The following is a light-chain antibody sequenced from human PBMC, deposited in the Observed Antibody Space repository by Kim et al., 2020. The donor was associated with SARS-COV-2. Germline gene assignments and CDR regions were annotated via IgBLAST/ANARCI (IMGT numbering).Light chain of an antibody. CDR3: SSYANSSTLV. Sequence: GQSITISCTGTSSDVGDHNYISWYQQHPGEAPKLMIYDVSKRPSGVSHRFSGSKSGNTPSLTISGLQAEDEADYCCSSYANSSTLVFGGGTQLTVL. V-gene: IGLV2-14*04. CDR1: SSDVGDHNY. CDR2: DVS. J-gene: IGLJ2*01.